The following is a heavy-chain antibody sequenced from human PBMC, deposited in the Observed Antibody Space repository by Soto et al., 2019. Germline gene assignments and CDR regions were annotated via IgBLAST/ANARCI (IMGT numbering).Heavy chain of an antibody. J-gene: IGHJ3*02. CDR2: IYYSGST. Sequence: SSETLSLTCTVSGGSISSYYWSWIRQPPGKGLEWIGYIYYSGSTNYNPSLKSRVTISVDTSKNQFSLKLSSVTAADTAVYYCARAPTNDAFDISGQGTMVTVSS. V-gene: IGHV4-59*01. CDR1: GGSISSYY. D-gene: IGHD1-26*01. CDR3: ARAPTNDAFDI.